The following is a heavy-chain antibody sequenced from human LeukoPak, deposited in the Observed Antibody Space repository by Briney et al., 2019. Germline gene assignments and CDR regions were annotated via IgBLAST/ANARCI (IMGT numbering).Heavy chain of an antibody. D-gene: IGHD2-2*01. CDR1: GFTFDDYA. Sequence: PGGSLRLSCAASGFTFDDYAMHWVRQAPGKGLEWVSGISWNSGSIGYADSVKGRFTISRDNAKNSLYLQMNSLRAEDTALYYRAKVIVSDDAFDIWGQGTMVTVSS. CDR2: ISWNSGSI. V-gene: IGHV3-9*01. J-gene: IGHJ3*02. CDR3: AKVIVSDDAFDI.